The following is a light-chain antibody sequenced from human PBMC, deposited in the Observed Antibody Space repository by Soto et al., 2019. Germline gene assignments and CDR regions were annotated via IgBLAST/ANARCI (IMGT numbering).Light chain of an antibody. CDR3: SAYTSSSTYV. V-gene: IGLV2-14*01. J-gene: IGLJ1*01. CDR2: DVS. Sequence: QSALTQPASVSGSPGQSITISCTGTSRDVGGYNYVSWYQQHPGKAPKLMIYDVSNRPSGVSNRFSGSKSGNTASLTISGLQAEDEADYYCSAYTSSSTYVVGTGTKVTVL. CDR1: SRDVGGYNY.